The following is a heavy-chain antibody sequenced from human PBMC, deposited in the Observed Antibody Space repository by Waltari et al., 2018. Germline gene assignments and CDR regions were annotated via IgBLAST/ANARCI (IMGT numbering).Heavy chain of an antibody. D-gene: IGHD6-19*01. CDR3: ARDRDSSGLGDAFDI. J-gene: IGHJ3*02. CDR2: IYSGGST. V-gene: IGHV3-53*01. Sequence: EVQLVESGGGLIQPGGSLRLSCAASGFTVSSNYMSWVRQAPGKGLGWVSVIYSGGSTDYADSVKGRFTISRDNSKNTLYLQMNSLRAEDTAVYYCARDRDSSGLGDAFDIWGQGTMVTVPS. CDR1: GFTVSSNY.